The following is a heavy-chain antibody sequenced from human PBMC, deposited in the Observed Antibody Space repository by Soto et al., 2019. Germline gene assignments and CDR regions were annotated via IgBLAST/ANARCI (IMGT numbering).Heavy chain of an antibody. CDR3: ARDGEMATTLYYFDY. CDR1: GYTFTGNA. J-gene: IGHJ4*02. D-gene: IGHD5-12*01. Sequence: ASVKVSCKASGYTFTGNAIHWVRQAPGQRPEWMGWINPNSGGTNYSQKFQGWVTMTRDTSISTAYMELSRLRSDDTAVYYCARDGEMATTLYYFDYWGQGTLVTVSS. CDR2: INPNSGGT. V-gene: IGHV1-2*04.